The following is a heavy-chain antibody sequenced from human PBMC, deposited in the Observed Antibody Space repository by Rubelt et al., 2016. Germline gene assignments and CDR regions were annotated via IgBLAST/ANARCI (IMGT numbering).Heavy chain of an antibody. Sequence: QLQLQESGPGLLKSSETLSLTCSVSGSSISSDYYWGWIRQPPGKGLEWIGSLYHGGSTSYNPSLRSRVTISVDTSKNEFSLQLTSVTAADTAVYYCVRERATVTTLFDYWGQGTLVTVSS. J-gene: IGHJ4*02. D-gene: IGHD4-17*01. V-gene: IGHV4-38-2*02. CDR3: VRERATVTTLFDY. CDR2: LYHGGST. CDR1: GSSISSDYY.